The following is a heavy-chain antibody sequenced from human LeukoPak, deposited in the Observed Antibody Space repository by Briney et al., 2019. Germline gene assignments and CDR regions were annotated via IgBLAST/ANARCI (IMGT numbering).Heavy chain of an antibody. J-gene: IGHJ4*02. D-gene: IGHD3-22*01. CDR1: GFTFSSYS. CDR3: ARAGYYYDSSGYYFDY. Sequence: GGSLRLSCAASGFTFSSYSMNWVRQAPGKGLEWVSSISSSSSYIYYADSVKGRFTISRDNAKYSLYLQMNSLRAEDTAVYYCARAGYYYDSSGYYFDYWGQGTLVTVSS. V-gene: IGHV3-21*01. CDR2: ISSSSSYI.